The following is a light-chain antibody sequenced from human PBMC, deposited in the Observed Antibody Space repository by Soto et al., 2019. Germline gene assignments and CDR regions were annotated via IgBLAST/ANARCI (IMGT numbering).Light chain of an antibody. V-gene: IGKV1-39*01. J-gene: IGKJ2*01. CDR1: QSISSY. CDR3: QPSYSTPYT. CDR2: AAS. Sequence: DIQMTQSPSSLSASVGDRVTITCRASQSISSYLNWHQQKPGKAPKLLIYAASSLQSGVPSRFSGSGSGTAFTLTISSLQPEDFATYYCQPSYSTPYTFGQGT.